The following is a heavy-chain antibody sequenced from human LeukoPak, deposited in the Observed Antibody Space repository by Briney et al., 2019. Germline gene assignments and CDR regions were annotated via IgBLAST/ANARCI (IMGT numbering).Heavy chain of an antibody. Sequence: PSETLSLTCTVSGGSISSYYWSWIRQPPGKGLEWIRYIHYSGSTNYNPSLKSRVTISVDTSKNQFSLKLSSVTAADTAVYYCASYRASGSYPRYYFDYWGQGTLVTVSS. V-gene: IGHV4-59*01. CDR1: GGSISSYY. D-gene: IGHD1-26*01. CDR2: IHYSGST. J-gene: IGHJ4*02. CDR3: ASYRASGSYPRYYFDY.